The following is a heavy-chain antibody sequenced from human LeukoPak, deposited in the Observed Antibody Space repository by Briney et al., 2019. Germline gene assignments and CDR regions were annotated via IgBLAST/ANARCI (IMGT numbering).Heavy chain of an antibody. Sequence: SETLSLTCSVSGGSISGYYWSWIRQPAGKGLECIGRISSSGSTNYNPSLKSRVTISVDTSKNQFSLRLRSVTAADTAVYYCAGYYYGSSGYYQPHFDYWGQGTLVTVSS. J-gene: IGHJ4*02. CDR2: ISSSGST. CDR3: AGYYYGSSGYYQPHFDY. D-gene: IGHD3-22*01. V-gene: IGHV4-4*07. CDR1: GGSISGYY.